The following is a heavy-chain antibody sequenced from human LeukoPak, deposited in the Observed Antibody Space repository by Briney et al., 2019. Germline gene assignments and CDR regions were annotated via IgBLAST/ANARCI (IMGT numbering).Heavy chain of an antibody. V-gene: IGHV1-18*01. CDR1: GYTFTSYG. Sequence: GASVKVSCKASGYTFTSYGISWGRQAPGQGLEWLGWISTYNGNTHYAQKLQGRATMTTDTSTTTAYMELRSLRSDATAVYYCARDYRTGFDYWGQGTLVTVSS. D-gene: IGHD7-27*01. J-gene: IGHJ4*02. CDR2: ISTYNGNT. CDR3: ARDYRTGFDY.